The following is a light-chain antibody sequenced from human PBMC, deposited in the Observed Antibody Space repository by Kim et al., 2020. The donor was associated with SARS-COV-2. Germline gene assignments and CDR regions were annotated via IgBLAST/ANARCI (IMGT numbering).Light chain of an antibody. CDR2: HDS. CDR1: NIGSKS. Sequence: APGKTARITCGGDNIGSKSVHCYQQKPGQAPVLAIYHDSDRPSGIPERFSGSNSGNTATLTISRVEAGDEADYYCQVWHSSSDHWVFGGGTQLTVL. CDR3: QVWHSSSDHWV. J-gene: IGLJ3*02. V-gene: IGLV3-21*04.